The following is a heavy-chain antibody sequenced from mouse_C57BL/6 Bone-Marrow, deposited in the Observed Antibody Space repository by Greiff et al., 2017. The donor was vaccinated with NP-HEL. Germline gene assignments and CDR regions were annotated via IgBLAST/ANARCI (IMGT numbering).Heavy chain of an antibody. Sequence: EVQLVESGGGLVKPGGSLNLSCAASGFTFSSYTMSWVRQTPEKRLEWVATISGGGGNTYYPDSVKGRFTISRDNAKNTLYLQMSSLRSEDTALYYCARQEPLWLFAYWGQGTLVTVSA. V-gene: IGHV5-9*01. J-gene: IGHJ3*01. CDR2: ISGGGGNT. CDR3: ARQEPLWLFAY. CDR1: GFTFSSYT. D-gene: IGHD2-2*01.